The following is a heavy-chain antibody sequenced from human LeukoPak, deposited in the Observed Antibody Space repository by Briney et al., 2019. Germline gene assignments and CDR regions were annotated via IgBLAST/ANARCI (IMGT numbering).Heavy chain of an antibody. V-gene: IGHV4-59*01. CDR2: MYYSGIT. CDR3: ARIPLTGANAFDI. D-gene: IGHD7-27*01. Sequence: PSETLSLTCTVSGGSISSYYCSWIRQPPGKGLEWIGYMYYSGITKYNPSLKSRVSISVDTPKNQFSLKLNSVTAADTAFYYCARIPLTGANAFDIWGQGTLVTVSS. CDR1: GGSISSYY. J-gene: IGHJ3*02.